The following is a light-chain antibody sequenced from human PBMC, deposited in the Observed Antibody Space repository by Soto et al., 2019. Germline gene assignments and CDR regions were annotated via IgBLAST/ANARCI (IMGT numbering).Light chain of an antibody. CDR1: SSNIGNNY. CDR3: GTWDSSLSAV. CDR2: DNN. Sequence: QSVLTQPPSVSAAPGQTVTISCSGSSSNIGNNYVSWYQQLPGTAPKLLIYDNNKRPSGIPDRFSGSKSATSATLGITGLQTGDEADYYCGTWDSSLSAVFGTGTKVTVL. J-gene: IGLJ1*01. V-gene: IGLV1-51*01.